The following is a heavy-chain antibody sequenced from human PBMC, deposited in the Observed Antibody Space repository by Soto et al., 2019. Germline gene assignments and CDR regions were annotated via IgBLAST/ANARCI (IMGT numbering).Heavy chain of an antibody. Sequence: QVQLQESGPRLVKPSQTLSLTCTVSGASISSDDYYWSWIRQTPGKGLEWIGYIYFSGNTYYNPSLRSRLSLSIDTSRNQLSLKLSSVTAADTAVYYCARSTGRYWGQGTLVTVSS. J-gene: IGHJ4*02. CDR3: ARSTGRY. D-gene: IGHD2-15*01. CDR2: IYFSGNT. CDR1: GASISSDDYY. V-gene: IGHV4-30-4*01.